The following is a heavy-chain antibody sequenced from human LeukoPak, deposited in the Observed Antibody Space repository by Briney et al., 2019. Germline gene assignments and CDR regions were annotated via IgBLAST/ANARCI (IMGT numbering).Heavy chain of an antibody. D-gene: IGHD6-13*01. J-gene: IGHJ4*02. CDR2: IYYSGST. Sequence: SETLSLTCTVSGGSISSYYWSWIRQPPGKGLEWIGYIYYSGSTNYDPSLKSRVTISVDTSKNQFSLKLSSVTAADTAVYYCARGAVAGYSNAPLDYWGQGTLVTVSS. CDR1: GGSISSYY. CDR3: ARGAVAGYSNAPLDY. V-gene: IGHV4-59*01.